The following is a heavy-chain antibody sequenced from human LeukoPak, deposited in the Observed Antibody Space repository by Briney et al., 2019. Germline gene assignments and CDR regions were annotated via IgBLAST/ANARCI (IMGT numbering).Heavy chain of an antibody. Sequence: GGSLRLSCAASGFTFSSYGMSWVRQAPGKGLEWVSSISAGGHSTDYADSVKGRFTISRDNSKNTLYLQMNSLRAEDTAVYYCARDLLAVGATQLDYWGQGTLVTVSS. CDR1: GFTFSSYG. CDR3: ARDLLAVGATQLDY. V-gene: IGHV3-23*01. CDR2: ISAGGHST. J-gene: IGHJ4*02. D-gene: IGHD1-26*01.